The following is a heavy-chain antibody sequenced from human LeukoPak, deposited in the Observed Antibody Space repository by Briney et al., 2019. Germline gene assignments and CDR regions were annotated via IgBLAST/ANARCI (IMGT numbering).Heavy chain of an antibody. V-gene: IGHV5-51*01. J-gene: IGHJ3*02. D-gene: IGHD2-2*01. CDR2: IYPGDSDT. CDR1: GYSFTSYW. Sequence: RGESLKISCKGSGYSFTSYWIGWVRQMPGKGLEWMGIIYPGDSDTRYSPSFQGQVTISADKSISTAYLQWSSLKASDTAMYYCARGRRYCSSTSCYSGAFDIWGQGTMVTVSS. CDR3: ARGRRYCSSTSCYSGAFDI.